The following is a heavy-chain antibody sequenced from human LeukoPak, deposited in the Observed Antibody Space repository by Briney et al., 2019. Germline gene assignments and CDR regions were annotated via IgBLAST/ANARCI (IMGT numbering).Heavy chain of an antibody. D-gene: IGHD3-10*01. J-gene: IGHJ5*02. Sequence: SETLSLTCTVSGGSVSSSHYWGWIRQPPGKGLEWIGSIYYGGSTYYNASLRSRVTISVDRSKNQFSLKLTSVTAADTAVYYCARAGAWQIDPWGQGTLVTVSS. CDR2: IYYGGST. V-gene: IGHV4-39*07. CDR3: ARAGAWQIDP. CDR1: GGSVSSSHY.